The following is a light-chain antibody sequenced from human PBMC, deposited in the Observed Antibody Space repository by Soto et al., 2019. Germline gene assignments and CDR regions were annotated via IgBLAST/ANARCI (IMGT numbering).Light chain of an antibody. CDR3: CSYAGSSTV. CDR2: EVS. V-gene: IGLV2-23*02. J-gene: IGLJ1*01. Sequence: QSVLTQPASVSGSPGQSITIFCTGTSSDVGSYNLVSWYQQHPGKAPKLMIYEVSKRPSGVSNRFSGSKSGNTASLTISGLQAEDEADYYCCSYAGSSTVFGTGTKVPVL. CDR1: SSDVGSYNL.